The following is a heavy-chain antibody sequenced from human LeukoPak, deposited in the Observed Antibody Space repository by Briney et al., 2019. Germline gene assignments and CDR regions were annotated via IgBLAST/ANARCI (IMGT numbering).Heavy chain of an antibody. D-gene: IGHD3-9*01. J-gene: IGHJ4*02. V-gene: IGHV1-69*04. Sequence: SVKVSCKASGGTFSRYALSWVRQPRGQGLEWMGRIILNLGIENYAQKFQDRVTITADKSTSTAYMELSSLRSEDTAVYYCAREERGFDILTGYYHVNEYYFDYWGQGTLVTVSS. CDR1: GGTFSRYA. CDR3: AREERGFDILTGYYHVNEYYFDY. CDR2: IILNLGIE.